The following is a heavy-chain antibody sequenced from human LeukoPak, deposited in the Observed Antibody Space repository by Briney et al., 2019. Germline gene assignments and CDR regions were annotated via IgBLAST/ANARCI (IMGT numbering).Heavy chain of an antibody. J-gene: IGHJ4*02. V-gene: IGHV3-7*01. D-gene: IGHD2/OR15-2a*01. CDR3: ARDKVSVIPALDY. Sequence: GGSLRLSCAASGFTFSSYWMSWVRQAPGKGLEWEANIKQDGSEKYYVDSVKGRFTISRDNAKESLYLQMNSLRAEDTALYFCARDKVSVIPALDYWGQGTLVIVSS. CDR1: GFTFSSYW. CDR2: IKQDGSEK.